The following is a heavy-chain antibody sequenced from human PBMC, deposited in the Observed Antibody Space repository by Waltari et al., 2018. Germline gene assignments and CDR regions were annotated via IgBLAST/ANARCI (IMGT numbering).Heavy chain of an antibody. V-gene: IGHV1-46*01. D-gene: IGHD1-26*01. J-gene: IGHJ4*02. Sequence: QVQLVQSGAEVRTPGASVRVSCKATGYTFSNYYHHWIRRAPGQGPEWVAMINPSGGGTVYAPKFQDRITVTRDTSTSTVYMELRSLRPEDTAVYYCARAGGGASYPAYWGLGTLVSV. CDR2: INPSGGGT. CDR1: GYTFSNYY. CDR3: ARAGGGASYPAY.